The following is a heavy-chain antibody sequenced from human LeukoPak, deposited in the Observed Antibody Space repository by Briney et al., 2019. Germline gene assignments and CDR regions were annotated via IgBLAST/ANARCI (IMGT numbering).Heavy chain of an antibody. V-gene: IGHV4-34*01. J-gene: IGHJ4*02. Sequence: SSETLSLTCAVYGGSFSGYYWSWIRQPPGKGLEWIGEINHSGSTNYNPSLKSRDTISVDTSKNQFSLKLSSVTAADTAVYYCARGRNLTGTHGSFDYWGQGTLVTVSS. CDR3: ARGRNLTGTHGSFDY. D-gene: IGHD1-20*01. CDR1: GGSFSGYY. CDR2: INHSGST.